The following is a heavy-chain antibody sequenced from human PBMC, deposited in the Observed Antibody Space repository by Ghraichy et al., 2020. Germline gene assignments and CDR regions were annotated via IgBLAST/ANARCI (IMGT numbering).Heavy chain of an antibody. V-gene: IGHV4-31*03. CDR2: IYFTGNT. Sequence: LSLTCTVSGGSVSSNAYYWSWIRQHPGKGLEWIGNIYFTGNTYYNPSLQSRLSISIDTSKNQFSLRLSSVTAADTAIYYCARDSNRFCTTSSCYAFVFDSWGQGTRVTVSS. CDR1: GGSVSSNAYY. J-gene: IGHJ4*02. D-gene: IGHD2-2*01. CDR3: ARDSNRFCTTSSCYAFVFDS.